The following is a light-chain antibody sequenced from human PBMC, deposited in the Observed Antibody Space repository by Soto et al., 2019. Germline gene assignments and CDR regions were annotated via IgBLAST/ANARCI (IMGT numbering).Light chain of an antibody. J-gene: IGLJ1*01. CDR3: SSYAGSLYI. Sequence: QSVLTQPPSASGSPGQSVTISCTGTSSDVGDYNYVSWYQQHPGKAPKLMIYEVSKRPSGVPERFSGSKSGNTASLTVSGLQAEDEADYYCSSYAGSLYIFGTGTKVTVL. CDR1: SSDVGDYNY. CDR2: EVS. V-gene: IGLV2-8*01.